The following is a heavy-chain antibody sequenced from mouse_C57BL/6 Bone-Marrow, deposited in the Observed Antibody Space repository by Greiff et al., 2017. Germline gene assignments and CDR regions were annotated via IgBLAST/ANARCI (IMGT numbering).Heavy chain of an antibody. Sequence: QVQLQQSGPELVKPGASVKLSCKASGYTFTSYDINWVKQRPGQGLEWIGWIYPRDGSTKYNEKFKGKATLTVDTSSSAAYMELHSLTSEDSAVYFCARLEYGGSSGAWYVDVGGTGTTVTVSS. CDR1: GYTFTSYD. J-gene: IGHJ1*03. V-gene: IGHV1-85*01. D-gene: IGHD1-1*01. CDR2: IYPRDGST. CDR3: ARLEYGGSSGAWYVDV.